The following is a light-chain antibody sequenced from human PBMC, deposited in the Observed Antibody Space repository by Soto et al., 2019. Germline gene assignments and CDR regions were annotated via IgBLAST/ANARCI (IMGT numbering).Light chain of an antibody. CDR2: DTS. Sequence: DIQMTQSPSSLSASVGDRVTITCRASQSVFKYLHWYQQKPGRAPNLLIYDTSTLQSGVPSRFSGSGAGTECTLTISSLQPDDFATYYCQQYNTYSTFGQGTRLEMK. CDR3: QQYNTYST. V-gene: IGKV1-5*01. J-gene: IGKJ5*01. CDR1: QSVFKY.